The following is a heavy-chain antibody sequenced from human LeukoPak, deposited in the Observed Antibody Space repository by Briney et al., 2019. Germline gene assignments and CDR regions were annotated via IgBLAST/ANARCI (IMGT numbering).Heavy chain of an antibody. J-gene: IGHJ3*02. D-gene: IGHD1-26*01. CDR3: AVFPGIVGATPLRNDAFDI. CDR2: INPNSGGT. Sequence: ASVKLSCKASGYTFTDYYMHWVRQAPGQGLEWRGWINPNSGGTNYTQNFQGRVTMTRDTSIRTAYMALSRLRSDDTAVYYCAVFPGIVGATPLRNDAFDIWGQGTMVTVSS. CDR1: GYTFTDYY. V-gene: IGHV1-2*02.